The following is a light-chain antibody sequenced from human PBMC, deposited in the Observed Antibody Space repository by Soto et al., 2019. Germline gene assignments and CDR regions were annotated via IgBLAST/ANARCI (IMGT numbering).Light chain of an antibody. J-gene: IGKJ2*01. Sequence: EILLTQAPATLSLSPGERATLSCGARQSVSSNFLAWYQQKPGLAPRLLIYHASSRATGIPDRFSGSGSGTDFSLTITRLEPEDFAVYYCQQYDSSPYTFGQGTKLEIK. CDR3: QQYDSSPYT. CDR2: HAS. V-gene: IGKV3D-20*01. CDR1: QSVSSNF.